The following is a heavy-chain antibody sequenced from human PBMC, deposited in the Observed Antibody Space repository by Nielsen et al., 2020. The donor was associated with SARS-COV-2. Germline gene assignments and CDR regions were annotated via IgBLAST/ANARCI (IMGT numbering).Heavy chain of an antibody. CDR3: ARHHPIGVVPDYFDD. J-gene: IGHJ4*02. CDR1: GGTFSSYA. Sequence: SVKVSCKASGGTFSSYAISWVRQAPGQGLEWMGGIIPIFGTANYAQKFQGRVTITADESTSTAYMELSSLRSEDTAVYYCARHHPIGVVPDYFDDWGQGTLVTVSS. D-gene: IGHD3-3*01. CDR2: IIPIFGTA. V-gene: IGHV1-69*13.